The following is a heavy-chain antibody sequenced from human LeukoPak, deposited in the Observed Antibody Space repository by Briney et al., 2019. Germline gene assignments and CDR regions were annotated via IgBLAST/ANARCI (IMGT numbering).Heavy chain of an antibody. D-gene: IGHD3-10*01. CDR2: INPSGGST. J-gene: IGHJ4*02. CDR3: ASLWFGELS. CDR1: GYTFTSYY. Sequence: ASVKVSCKASGYTFTSYYMHWVRQAPGQGLEWMGIINPSGGSTSYAQKFQGRVAMTTDTSASTAYMELRSLRSDDTAVYYCASLWFGELSWGQGTLVTVSS. V-gene: IGHV1-46*01.